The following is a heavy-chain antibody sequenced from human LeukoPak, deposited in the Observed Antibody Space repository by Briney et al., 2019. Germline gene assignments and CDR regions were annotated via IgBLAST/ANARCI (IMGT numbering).Heavy chain of an antibody. Sequence: ASVKVSCKASGYTFTSYGISWVRQAPGQGLEWMGWISAYNGNTNYAQKLQGRVTMTTDTSTSTAYMELRSLRSDDTAVYYCARDLTTTVTTYYYYGMDVWGQGTTVTVSS. CDR2: ISAYNGNT. CDR3: ARDLTTTVTTYYYYGMDV. CDR1: GYTFTSYG. J-gene: IGHJ6*02. D-gene: IGHD4-17*01. V-gene: IGHV1-18*01.